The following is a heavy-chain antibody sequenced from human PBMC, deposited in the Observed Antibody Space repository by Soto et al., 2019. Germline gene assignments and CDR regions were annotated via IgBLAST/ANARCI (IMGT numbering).Heavy chain of an antibody. D-gene: IGHD3-3*01. V-gene: IGHV1-8*01. CDR3: ARTRILTIFGVVIISWFDP. CDR1: GYTFTSYD. J-gene: IGHJ5*02. Sequence: ASVKVSCKASGYTFTSYDINWVRQATGQGLEWMGWMNPNSGNTGYAQKFQGRVTMTRNTSISTAYMELSSLRSEDTAVYYCARTRILTIFGVVIISWFDPWDQGTLVTAPQ. CDR2: MNPNSGNT.